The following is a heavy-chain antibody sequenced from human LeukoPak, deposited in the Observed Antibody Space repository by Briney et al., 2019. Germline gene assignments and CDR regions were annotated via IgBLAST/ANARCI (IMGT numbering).Heavy chain of an antibody. V-gene: IGHV3-7*01. Sequence: PGGSLRLSCAASGFTFSTYWMSWVRQAPGKGLEWVANIKKDGSEKYYVDSVKGRFTISRDNAKKSLYLQMNSLRGEDTAVYYCANVGLYCSGTNCYEWDFEYWGQGTLVTVSS. J-gene: IGHJ4*02. D-gene: IGHD2-15*01. CDR1: GFTFSTYW. CDR3: ANVGLYCSGTNCYEWDFEY. CDR2: IKKDGSEK.